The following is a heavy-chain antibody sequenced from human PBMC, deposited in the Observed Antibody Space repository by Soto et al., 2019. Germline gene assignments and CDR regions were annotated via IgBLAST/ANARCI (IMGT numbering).Heavy chain of an antibody. CDR3: AHRQTYCGGDCYSGFDY. CDR1: GFSLNTRGVG. D-gene: IGHD2-21*02. CDR2: IYWDDDK. J-gene: IGHJ4*02. Sequence: ESGPTLVNPTQTLTLTCTFSGFSLNTRGVGVGWIRQPPGKAREWLALIYWDDDKRYSPSLKSRLTITKDTSKTQVVLTMTNMDPVDTATYYCAHRQTYCGGDCYSGFDYWGQGTLVTVSS. V-gene: IGHV2-5*02.